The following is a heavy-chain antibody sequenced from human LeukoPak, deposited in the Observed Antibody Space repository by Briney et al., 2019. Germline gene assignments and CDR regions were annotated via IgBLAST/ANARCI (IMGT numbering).Heavy chain of an antibody. D-gene: IGHD2-2*01. CDR1: GYTFTGYY. CDR2: INPNSGGT. Sequence: GASVKVSCKASGYTFTGYYMHWVRQAPGQGLEWMGWINPNSGGTNYAQKFQGRVTMTRDTSISTAYMEPSRLRSDDTAVYYCARVGCSSTSCSALGWFDPWGQGTLVTVSS. J-gene: IGHJ5*02. CDR3: ARVGCSSTSCSALGWFDP. V-gene: IGHV1-2*02.